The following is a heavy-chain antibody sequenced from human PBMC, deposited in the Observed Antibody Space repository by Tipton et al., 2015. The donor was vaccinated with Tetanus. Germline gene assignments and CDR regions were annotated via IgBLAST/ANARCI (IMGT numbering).Heavy chain of an antibody. V-gene: IGHV4-59*01. Sequence: TLSLTCTVSGGSINGYYWSWIRQPPGKGLEWIGYIYYTGKTNHNPSLKSRVAFSVDRSKNQFSLRLTSVNAADTAVYYCARSSSGWGVLDYWGQGTLVTVSS. J-gene: IGHJ4*02. D-gene: IGHD6-19*01. CDR1: GGSINGYY. CDR2: IYYTGKT. CDR3: ARSSSGWGVLDY.